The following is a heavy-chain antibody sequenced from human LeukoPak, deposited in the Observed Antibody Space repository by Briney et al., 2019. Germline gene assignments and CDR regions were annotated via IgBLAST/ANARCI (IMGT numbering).Heavy chain of an antibody. CDR3: ARGYNYYDSSGYHAPYFDY. Sequence: ASVKVSCKASGYTFTSYGISWVRQAPGQGLEWMGWISAYNGNTNYAQKLQGRVTMTTDTSTSTAYMELRSLRSDDTAVYYRARGYNYYDSSGYHAPYFDYWGQGTLVTVSS. J-gene: IGHJ4*02. CDR1: GYTFTSYG. CDR2: ISAYNGNT. V-gene: IGHV1-18*01. D-gene: IGHD3-22*01.